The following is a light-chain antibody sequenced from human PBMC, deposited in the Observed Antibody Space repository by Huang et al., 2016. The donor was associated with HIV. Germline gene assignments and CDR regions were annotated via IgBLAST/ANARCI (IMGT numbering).Light chain of an antibody. Sequence: DIQMTQSPSSLSASVGDRVTITCRASQSISNYLNWYQQKPGKAPKRLIYAASSLQSGVPPRFSGSGSGTDFTLTIGSLQPEDFATYYCQQSYSTPRVTFGPGTKVVIK. V-gene: IGKV1-39*01. J-gene: IGKJ3*01. CDR3: QQSYSTPRVT. CDR2: AAS. CDR1: QSISNY.